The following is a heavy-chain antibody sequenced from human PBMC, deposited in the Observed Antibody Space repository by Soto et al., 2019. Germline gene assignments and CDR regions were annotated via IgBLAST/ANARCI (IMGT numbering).Heavy chain of an antibody. D-gene: IGHD5-18*01. CDR1: GFTFSSHA. V-gene: IGHV3-30-3*01. J-gene: IGHJ4*02. CDR2: TSYDGSVN. CDR3: ARDLTAMSAPDY. Sequence: PGGSLSLSCAASGFTFSSHALHWVRQAPGKGLEWVAVTSYDGSVNYHADSVTGRFTISRDNSRNTLYLQMNSLRAEDTAVYYCARDLTAMSAPDYWGQGTLVTVSS.